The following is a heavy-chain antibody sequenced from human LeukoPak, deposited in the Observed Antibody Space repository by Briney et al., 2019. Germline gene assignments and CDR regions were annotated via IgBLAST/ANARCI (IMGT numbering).Heavy chain of an antibody. V-gene: IGHV3-74*01. J-gene: IGHJ3*02. CDR1: GFTFSSYW. CDR2: INTDGSRT. D-gene: IGHD5-24*01. CDR3: ARRRLAGFDI. Sequence: PGGSLRLSCAASGFTFSSYWMHWVRQAPGKGLVWVSHINTDGSRTSDADSVKGRFTISRDNAKNTLYLQMNSLRVEDTAVYYCARRRLAGFDIWGQGTMVTVSS.